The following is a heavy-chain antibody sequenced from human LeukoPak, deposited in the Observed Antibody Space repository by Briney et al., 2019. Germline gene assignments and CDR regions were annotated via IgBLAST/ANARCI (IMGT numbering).Heavy chain of an antibody. V-gene: IGHV3-23*01. J-gene: IGHJ4*02. CDR1: GFTFSSYG. CDR2: ISGSGGST. Sequence: PGGSLRLSCAASGFTFSSYGMSWVRQAPGKGLEWVSTISGSGGSTYYADSVKGRFTISRDNSKNTLHLQMNSLRVEDTAVYYCAKGTERYSKNFDYWGQGILVSVSS. CDR3: AKGTERYSKNFDY. D-gene: IGHD3-9*01.